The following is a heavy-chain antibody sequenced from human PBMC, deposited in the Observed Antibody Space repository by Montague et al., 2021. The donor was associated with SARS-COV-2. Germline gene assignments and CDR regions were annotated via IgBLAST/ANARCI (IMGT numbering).Heavy chain of an antibody. Sequence: SETLSLTCSVSGGSVSSGSCYWSWIRQPPGKGLEWIGYIYYSGSTNYNPSLKSRVTISVDTSKNQFSLELDSVTAADTAVYFCARRGYYDSAGYHWHLDLWGRGMLVTVSS. CDR3: ARRGYYDSAGYHWHLDL. CDR1: GGSVSSGSCY. V-gene: IGHV4-61*01. J-gene: IGHJ2*01. D-gene: IGHD3-22*01. CDR2: IYYSGST.